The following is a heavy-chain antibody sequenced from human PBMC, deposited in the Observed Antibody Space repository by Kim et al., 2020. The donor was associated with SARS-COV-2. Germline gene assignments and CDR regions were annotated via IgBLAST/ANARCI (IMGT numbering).Heavy chain of an antibody. CDR1: GASFNNDF. CDR2: VYYTGRA. J-gene: IGHJ6*02. V-gene: IGHV4-59*13. Sequence: SETLSLTCTVSGASFNNDFWSWVRQPPGKGLEWIGYVYYTGRAEYNPSLKSRVTISIDTSKNQFSLKLTSATAADTAVYYCARDQWQQLGGMDVWGQGTTVTVSS. D-gene: IGHD6-13*01. CDR3: ARDQWQQLGGMDV.